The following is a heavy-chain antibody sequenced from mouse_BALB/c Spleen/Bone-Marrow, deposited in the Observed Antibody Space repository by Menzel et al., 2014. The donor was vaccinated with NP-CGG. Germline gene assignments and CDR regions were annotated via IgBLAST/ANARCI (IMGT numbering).Heavy chain of an antibody. CDR1: GFTFSDFY. V-gene: IGHV7-1*02. D-gene: IGHD2-10*02. CDR2: SRNKAKYYTT. CDR3: ARDVGYGNYFVY. Sequence: EVNVVESEGGLVQPGDSLRLSCATSGFTFSDFYMEWVRQPPGKRLEWIAASRNKAKYYTTEYSASVKGWFIVSRDTSQSVLYLQMNALRAEDTAIYYCARDVGYGNYFVYWGQGTLVTVSA. J-gene: IGHJ3*01.